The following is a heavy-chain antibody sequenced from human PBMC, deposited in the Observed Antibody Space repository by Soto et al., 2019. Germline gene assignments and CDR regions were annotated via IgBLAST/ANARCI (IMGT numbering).Heavy chain of an antibody. CDR3: ASRREDSSGWYDAFDI. Sequence: PGGSLRLSCAASGFTVSSNYMSWVRQAPGKGLEWVSVIYSGGSTYYADSVKGRFTISRDNSKNTLYLQMNSLRAEDTAVYYCASRREDSSGWYDAFDIWGQGTMVTVSS. V-gene: IGHV3-53*01. D-gene: IGHD6-19*01. J-gene: IGHJ3*02. CDR2: IYSGGST. CDR1: GFTVSSNY.